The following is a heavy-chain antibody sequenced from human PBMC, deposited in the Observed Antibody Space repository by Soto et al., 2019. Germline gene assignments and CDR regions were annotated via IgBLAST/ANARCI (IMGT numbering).Heavy chain of an antibody. D-gene: IGHD3-22*01. CDR3: AREGGSYDSGGYLIRGAFDI. V-gene: IGHV4-31*03. Sequence: QVQLQESGPGLVKPSQTLSLTCSVSGDSISRIDYYWTWIRQHPEKGLEWIGNIYFRGNTYYSPSLESRLTTSVGTSKNQFALKLTSVTAADTAVYYCAREGGSYDSGGYLIRGAFDIWGQGTMVTVSS. J-gene: IGHJ3*02. CDR2: IYFRGNT. CDR1: GDSISRIDYY.